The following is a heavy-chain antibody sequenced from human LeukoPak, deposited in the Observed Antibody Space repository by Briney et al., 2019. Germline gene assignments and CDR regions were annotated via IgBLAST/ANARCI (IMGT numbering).Heavy chain of an antibody. V-gene: IGHV1-18*01. J-gene: IGHJ5*02. CDR3: ARVPILRFLEWLFDP. Sequence: ASVKVSCTASGYTFTSYGISWVRQAPGQGLEWMGWTSAYNGNTNYAQKLQGRVTMTTDTSTSTAYMELRSLRSDDTAVYYCARVPILRFLEWLFDPWGQGTLVTVSS. CDR2: TSAYNGNT. CDR1: GYTFTSYG. D-gene: IGHD3-3*01.